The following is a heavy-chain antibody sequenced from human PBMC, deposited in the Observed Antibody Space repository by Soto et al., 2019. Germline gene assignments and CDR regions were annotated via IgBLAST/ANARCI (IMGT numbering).Heavy chain of an antibody. CDR2: IYYSGST. J-gene: IGHJ2*01. Sequence: QVQLQESGPGLVKPSETLSLTCTVSGGSISSYYWSWIRQPPGKGLEWIGYIYYSGSTNYNPSLKSRVTISVDTSKTQFSLKLSSVTAADTAVYYCARSGDYYGSGSPNWYFDLWGRGTLVTVSS. CDR3: ARSGDYYGSGSPNWYFDL. D-gene: IGHD3-10*01. V-gene: IGHV4-59*08. CDR1: GGSISSYY.